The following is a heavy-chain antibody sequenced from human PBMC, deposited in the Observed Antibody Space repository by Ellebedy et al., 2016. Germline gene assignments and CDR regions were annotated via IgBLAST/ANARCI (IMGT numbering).Heavy chain of an antibody. D-gene: IGHD1/OR15-1a*01. Sequence: SETLSLTCSVSGDSISSDYWNWIRRPPGKGLEWIGYVFHSGTTNYNPSLKSRVTMSVDTSKSQFSLRLTSVTAADTAVYYCAKWNSDWYAFDVWGQGTMVTVSS. J-gene: IGHJ3*01. CDR2: VFHSGTT. CDR1: GDSISSDY. V-gene: IGHV4-59*01. CDR3: AKWNSDWYAFDV.